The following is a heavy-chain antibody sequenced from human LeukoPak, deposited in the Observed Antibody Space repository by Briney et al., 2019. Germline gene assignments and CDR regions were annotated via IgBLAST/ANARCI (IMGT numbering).Heavy chain of an antibody. D-gene: IGHD3-22*01. J-gene: IGHJ3*02. Sequence: SGGSLRLSCAASGFTFSDFGMTWVRQAPGKGLEWVSYISSSSLSIYYADSVKGRFTISRDNARNSLYLQMNSLRAEDSALYYCARGGRGSAAVVAPRSFDIWGQGTMATVSS. CDR1: GFTFSDFG. V-gene: IGHV3-48*01. CDR2: ISSSSLSI. CDR3: ARGGRGSAAVVAPRSFDI.